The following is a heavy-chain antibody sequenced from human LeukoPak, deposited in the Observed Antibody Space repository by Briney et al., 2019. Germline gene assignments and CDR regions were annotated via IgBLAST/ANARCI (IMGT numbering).Heavy chain of an antibody. D-gene: IGHD6-19*01. J-gene: IGHJ4*02. CDR1: GGDFNTHI. CDR2: IIPILGIA. Sequence: SVKVSCKASGGDFNTHILNWVRQAPGQGLEWMGRIIPILGIANYAQKFQGRVTITADKSTSTAYMELSSLRSEDTAVYYCARTGYSSGLVDYWGQGTLVTVSS. CDR3: ARTGYSSGLVDY. V-gene: IGHV1-69*02.